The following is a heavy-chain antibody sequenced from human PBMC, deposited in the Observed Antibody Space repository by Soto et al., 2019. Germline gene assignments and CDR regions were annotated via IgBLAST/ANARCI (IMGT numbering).Heavy chain of an antibody. D-gene: IGHD2-2*01. CDR2: IYYSGST. CDR1: GGSISSYY. V-gene: IGHV4-59*01. Sequence: QVQLQESGPGLVKPSETLSLTCTVSGGSISSYYWSWIRQPPGKGLEWIGYIYYSGSTNYNPSLKSRATISVDTSKNQFSLKLSAVTAADTAVDYCARVVGTSCSFDPWGQGTLVTVSS. CDR3: ARVVGTSCSFDP. J-gene: IGHJ5*02.